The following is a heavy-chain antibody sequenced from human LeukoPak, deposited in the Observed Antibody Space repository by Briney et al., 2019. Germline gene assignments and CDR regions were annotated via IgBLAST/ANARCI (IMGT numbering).Heavy chain of an antibody. J-gene: IGHJ6*02. CDR2: IYHSGST. CDR3: ARQDTLTHYYVMDV. V-gene: IGHV4-30-2*01. CDR1: GGSISSGGYS. D-gene: IGHD4-17*01. Sequence: SQTLSLTCAVSGGSISSGGYSWSWIRQPPGKGLEWIGYIYHSGSTYYNPSLKSRVTISVDTSKNQFSLKVSSATASDTAVYYCARQDTLTHYYVMDVWGQGTTVTVSS.